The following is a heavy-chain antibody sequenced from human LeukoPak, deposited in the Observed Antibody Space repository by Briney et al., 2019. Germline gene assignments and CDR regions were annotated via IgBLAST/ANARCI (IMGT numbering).Heavy chain of an antibody. D-gene: IGHD6-13*01. CDR1: GGSMRSYY. CDR2: NSYSGST. V-gene: IGHV4-59*01. Sequence: SETLSLTCTVSGGSMRSYYWSWIRQPPEKALEWIGYNSYSGSTNYNPSLKSRVTISVDTSKNQFSLKLSSVTAADTAVYYCVTNIAAGGTASYFDYWGQGTLVTVSS. J-gene: IGHJ4*02. CDR3: VTNIAAGGTASYFDY.